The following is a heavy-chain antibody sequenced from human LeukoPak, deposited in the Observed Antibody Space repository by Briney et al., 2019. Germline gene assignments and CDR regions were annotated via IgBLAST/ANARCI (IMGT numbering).Heavy chain of an antibody. J-gene: IGHJ5*02. CDR3: ARQASSSYGGRFDP. D-gene: IGHD2-2*01. CDR1: GGSINKCY. V-gene: IGHV4-59*08. CDR2: IYSSGST. Sequence: SETLSLICSVSGGSINKCYWNWIRQPPGKGLEWIGDIYSSGSTNYNPSLKSRVTISVDTSNNQLSLRLSSVTAADTAVYYCARQASSSYGGRFDPWGQGTVVTVSS.